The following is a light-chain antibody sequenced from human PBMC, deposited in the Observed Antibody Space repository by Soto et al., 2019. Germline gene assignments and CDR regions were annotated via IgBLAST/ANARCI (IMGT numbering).Light chain of an antibody. Sequence: DIQMTQSPSTLSASVGDRVIITCRASQSISNWLAWYQQKPGKAPNLLIYTASSLKSGLPSRCSGSGCGTESTLTISCLQPDEFATYYCQQYDTYWTFGQGTKVAFK. CDR3: QQYDTYWT. J-gene: IGKJ1*01. V-gene: IGKV1-5*03. CDR1: QSISNW. CDR2: TAS.